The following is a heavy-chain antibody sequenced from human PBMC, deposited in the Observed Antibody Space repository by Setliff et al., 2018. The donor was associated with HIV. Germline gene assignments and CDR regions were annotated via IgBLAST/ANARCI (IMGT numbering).Heavy chain of an antibody. Sequence: TSETLSLTCAVYGGSFSGYHWSWIRQPPGKGLEWIGEINHDRTTNYNPSLKSRVTISVDTSKNQFSLKLSSVTAADTAVYYCARLEVRSFYGYRNSPDYWGQGTLVTVSS. J-gene: IGHJ4*02. D-gene: IGHD5-18*01. CDR3: ARLEVRSFYGYRNSPDY. V-gene: IGHV4-34*01. CDR2: INHDRTT. CDR1: GGSFSGYH.